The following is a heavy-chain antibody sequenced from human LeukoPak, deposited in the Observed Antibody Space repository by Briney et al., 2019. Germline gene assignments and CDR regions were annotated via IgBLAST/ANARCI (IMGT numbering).Heavy chain of an antibody. CDR3: ARVGDFWSGYYTGFDY. J-gene: IGHJ4*02. Sequence: PSETLSLTCTVSGGSISSYYWSWIRQPPGKGLEWIGYIYYSGSTNYNPSLKSRVTISEDTSKNQFSLKLSSVTAADTAVYYCARVGDFWSGYYTGFDYWGQGTLVTVSS. CDR1: GGSISSYY. D-gene: IGHD3-3*01. CDR2: IYYSGST. V-gene: IGHV4-59*08.